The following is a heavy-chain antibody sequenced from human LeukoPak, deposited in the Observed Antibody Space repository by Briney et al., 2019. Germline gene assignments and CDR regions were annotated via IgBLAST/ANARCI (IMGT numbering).Heavy chain of an antibody. CDR1: GFTFTSYA. V-gene: IGHV3-23*01. Sequence: PGGSLRLSCAASGFTFTSYAMSWVRQAPGKGLEWVSAIGGSGGSTYYADSVKGRFTISRDNSKNTLYLQMNSLRAEDTAVYYCAKVGAVAAFPRDSDYWGQGTLVTVSS. CDR2: IGGSGGST. J-gene: IGHJ4*02. CDR3: AKVGAVAAFPRDSDY. D-gene: IGHD6-19*01.